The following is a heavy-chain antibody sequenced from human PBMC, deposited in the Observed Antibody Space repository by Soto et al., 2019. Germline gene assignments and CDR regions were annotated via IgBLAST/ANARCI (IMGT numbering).Heavy chain of an antibody. CDR1: GGTFSSYA. CDR3: ARDRKVRVWIQLRTGYYYYGMDV. V-gene: IGHV1-69*01. D-gene: IGHD5-18*01. J-gene: IGHJ6*02. CDR2: IIPIFGTA. Sequence: QVQLVQSGAEVKKPGSSVKVSCKASGGTFSSYAISWVRQAPGQGLEWMGGIIPIFGTANYAQKFQGRVTITVDESTSTAYMELSSLGSEDTAVYYCARDRKVRVWIQLRTGYYYYGMDVWGQGTTVTVSS.